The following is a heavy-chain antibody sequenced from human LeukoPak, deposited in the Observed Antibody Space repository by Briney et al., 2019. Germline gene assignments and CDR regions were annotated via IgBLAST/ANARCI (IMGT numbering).Heavy chain of an antibody. CDR1: GYTLTELS. J-gene: IGHJ4*02. V-gene: IGHV1-24*01. Sequence: ASVKVSCKVSGYTLTELSMHWVRQAPGKGLEWMGGFDPEDGETIYAQKFQGRVTMTEDTSTDTAYMELSSLRSEDTGVYYCATGVEAAAGNNFDYWGQGTLVTVS. CDR3: ATGVEAAAGNNFDY. D-gene: IGHD6-13*01. CDR2: FDPEDGET.